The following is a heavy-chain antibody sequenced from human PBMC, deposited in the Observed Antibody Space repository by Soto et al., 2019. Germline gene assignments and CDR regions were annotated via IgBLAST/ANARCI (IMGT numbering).Heavy chain of an antibody. V-gene: IGHV1-18*01. D-gene: IGHD3-3*01. J-gene: IGHJ5*02. CDR2: ISAYNGNT. Sequence: ASVKVSCKASGYTFTSYGISCVRQAPVQWLEWMGWISAYNGNTNYAQKLQGRVTMTTDTSTSTAYMELRSLRSDDTAVYYCARNQDYDFWSGYKNWFDPWGQGTLVTVSS. CDR3: ARNQDYDFWSGYKNWFDP. CDR1: GYTFTSYG.